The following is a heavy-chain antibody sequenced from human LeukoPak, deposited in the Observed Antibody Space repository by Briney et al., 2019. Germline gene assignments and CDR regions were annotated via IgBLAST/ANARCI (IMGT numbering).Heavy chain of an antibody. D-gene: IGHD4-17*01. CDR3: ARSAYGDYEGHDALDM. Sequence: GTSLRLSCAASESTLSNHGMHWVRQASGKGLEWVAVIWNDGSRKYYSDSVKGRVAISREDSNSTLYLQMNSLSAEDTAVYYCARSAYGDYEGHDALDMWGQGTMVTVSS. CDR2: IWNDGSRK. CDR1: ESTLSNHG. V-gene: IGHV3-33*01. J-gene: IGHJ3*02.